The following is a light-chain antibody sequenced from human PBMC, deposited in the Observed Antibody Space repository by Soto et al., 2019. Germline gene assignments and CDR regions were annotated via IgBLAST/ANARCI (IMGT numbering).Light chain of an antibody. CDR2: GAS. J-gene: IGKJ2*02. CDR1: QPFTSNN. CDR3: QQYGSSPCT. Sequence: EIVLTQSPGTLSLSPGERATLSSRPGQPFTSNNLACYRQKPGQAPRLLIYGASSRATGIPDRVSGSGSGTDFTLTISRLEPEDFAVYYCQQYGSSPCTFGQGTKLEIK. V-gene: IGKV3-20*01.